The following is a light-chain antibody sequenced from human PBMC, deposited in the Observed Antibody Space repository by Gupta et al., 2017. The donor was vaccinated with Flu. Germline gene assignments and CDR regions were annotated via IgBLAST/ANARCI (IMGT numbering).Light chain of an antibody. J-gene: IGKJ4*01. Sequence: DIQLTQSPSTLSASVGDRVTITCRASQNINSWLAWYQQKPGKAPKFLIYKASSLQSGVPSRFSGSGSGTQFTLTISSLQPDDYATDYCQQYEAYPLTFGGGTKVEIK. CDR1: QNINSW. CDR2: KAS. CDR3: QQYEAYPLT. V-gene: IGKV1-5*03.